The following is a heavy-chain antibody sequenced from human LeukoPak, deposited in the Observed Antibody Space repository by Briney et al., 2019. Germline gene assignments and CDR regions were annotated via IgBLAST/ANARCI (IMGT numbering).Heavy chain of an antibody. Sequence: SGGSLRPSCAASGFTFSSYSMNWVRQAPGKGLEWVSSISSSSSYIYYADSVKGRFTISRDNAKNSLYLQMDSLRAEDTAVYYCARVGGKPAFDIWGQGTMVTVSS. CDR2: ISSSSSYI. CDR1: GFTFSSYS. J-gene: IGHJ3*02. D-gene: IGHD4-23*01. V-gene: IGHV3-21*01. CDR3: ARVGGKPAFDI.